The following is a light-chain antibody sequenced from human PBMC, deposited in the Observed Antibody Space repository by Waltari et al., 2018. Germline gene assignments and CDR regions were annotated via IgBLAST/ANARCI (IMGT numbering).Light chain of an antibody. J-gene: IGKJ1*01. CDR3: QQYGNSPWT. V-gene: IGKV3-20*01. Sequence: EIVLTQSPDTLSLSPGDSATLSCRTSQRISSNFLAWYQQKPGQAPRLVIYGASSRATGVPDRFTGSGSGTDFTLTVSRLEPEDFAVYYCQQYGNSPWTFGQGTKVEI. CDR2: GAS. CDR1: QRISSNF.